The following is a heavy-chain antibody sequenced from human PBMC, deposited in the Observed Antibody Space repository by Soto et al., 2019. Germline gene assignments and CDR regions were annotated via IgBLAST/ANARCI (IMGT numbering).Heavy chain of an antibody. Sequence: SVKVSCKASGGTFSSYAISWVRQAPGQGLEWMGGIIPIFGTANYAQKFQGRVTITADESTSTAYMELSSLRSEDTAVYYCARADITIFGVVIIGWFDPRGQGTLVTVSS. CDR2: IIPIFGTA. CDR1: GGTFSSYA. CDR3: ARADITIFGVVIIGWFDP. D-gene: IGHD3-3*01. V-gene: IGHV1-69*13. J-gene: IGHJ5*02.